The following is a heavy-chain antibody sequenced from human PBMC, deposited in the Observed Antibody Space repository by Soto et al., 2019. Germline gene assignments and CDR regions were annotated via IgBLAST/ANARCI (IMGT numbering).Heavy chain of an antibody. Sequence: LRLSCAASGFTFSSYGMHWVRQAPGKGLEWVAVIWYDGSNKYYADSVKGRFTISRDNSKNTLYLQMNSLRAEDTAVYYCARGELLWFGELLSPSDYWGQGTLVTVSS. CDR1: GFTFSSYG. CDR2: IWYDGSNK. CDR3: ARGELLWFGELLSPSDY. J-gene: IGHJ4*02. D-gene: IGHD3-10*01. V-gene: IGHV3-33*01.